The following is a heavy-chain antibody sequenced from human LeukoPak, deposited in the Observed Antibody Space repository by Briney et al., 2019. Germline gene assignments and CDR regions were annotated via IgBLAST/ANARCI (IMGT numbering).Heavy chain of an antibody. CDR2: ISGSGGST. D-gene: IGHD3-22*01. CDR1: GFTFSSYA. V-gene: IGHV3-23*01. CDR3: AKPIFYDSSGKFDY. Sequence: GGSLRLSCAASGFTFSSYAMSWVRQAPGKGLEWVSAISGSGGSTYYADSVKGRFTISRDNSKNTLHLQMNSLRAEDTAVYYCAKPIFYDSSGKFDYWGQGTLVTVSS. J-gene: IGHJ4*02.